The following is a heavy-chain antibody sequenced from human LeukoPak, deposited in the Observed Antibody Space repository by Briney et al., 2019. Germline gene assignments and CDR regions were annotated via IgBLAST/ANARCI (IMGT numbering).Heavy chain of an antibody. V-gene: IGHV1-2*02. D-gene: IGHD6-19*01. CDR3: ATMGGYSSGWYGFDY. CDR1: GYTFTGYY. CDR2: INPNSGGT. J-gene: IGHJ4*02. Sequence: ASEKVSCKASGYTFTGYYMHWVRQAPGQGLEWMGWINPNSGGTNYAQKFQGRVTMTRDTSISTAYMELSRLRSGDTAVYYCATMGGYSSGWYGFDYWGQGTLVTVSS.